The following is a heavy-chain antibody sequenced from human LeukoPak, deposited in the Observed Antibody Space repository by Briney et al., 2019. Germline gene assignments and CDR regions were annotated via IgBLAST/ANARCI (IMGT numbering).Heavy chain of an antibody. Sequence: GGSLRLSCAASGFTFSSYAMHWVRKAPGKGLEWVAVISYDGSNKYYADSVKGRFTISRDNSKNTLYLQMNSLRAEDTAVYYCARDWAPDYWGQGTLVTVSS. CDR3: ARDWAPDY. D-gene: IGHD3-16*01. CDR1: GFTFSSYA. V-gene: IGHV3-30-3*01. J-gene: IGHJ4*02. CDR2: ISYDGSNK.